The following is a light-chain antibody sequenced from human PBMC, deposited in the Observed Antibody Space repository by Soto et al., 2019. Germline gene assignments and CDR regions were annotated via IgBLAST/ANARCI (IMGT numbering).Light chain of an antibody. Sequence: DIQLNQSPSFLSASVGDRVTITCRASQGISSYLAWYQQKPGKAPKLLIYAASTLQYGVPSRFSGSGSGTEFTLTISSLQPEDFATYYGQQVKSYPRAFGQGTKVEIK. V-gene: IGKV1-9*01. J-gene: IGKJ1*01. CDR1: QGISSY. CDR2: AAS. CDR3: QQVKSYPRA.